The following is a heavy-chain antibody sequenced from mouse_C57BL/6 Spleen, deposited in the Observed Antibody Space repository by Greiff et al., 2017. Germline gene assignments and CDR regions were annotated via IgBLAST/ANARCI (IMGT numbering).Heavy chain of an antibody. CDR2: ISSGGSYT. Sequence: EVQRVESGGDLVKPGGSLKLSCAASGFTFSSYGMSWVRQTPDKRLEWVATISSGGSYTYYPDSVKGRFTISRDNAKNTLYLQMSSLTSEDTAMYYCARQSRPYYAMDYWGQGTSVTVSS. J-gene: IGHJ4*01. CDR3: ARQSRPYYAMDY. V-gene: IGHV5-6*01. CDR1: GFTFSSYG.